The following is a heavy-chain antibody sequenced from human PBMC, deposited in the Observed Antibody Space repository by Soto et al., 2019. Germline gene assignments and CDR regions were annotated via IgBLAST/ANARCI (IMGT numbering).Heavy chain of an antibody. CDR3: AKKGLGSLATYCSTGDCHYAFEI. Sequence: EVQLLESGGGLVQPGGSLRLSCAASGFTFGNYAMIWVRQAPGKGLEWVSTISGGGDGTYYADSVRGRFTISRENSRNTVYLQMNSLRAEYTAVYYCAKKGLGSLATYCSTGDCHYAFEIWGQGTMVTVSS. J-gene: IGHJ3*02. D-gene: IGHD2-15*01. V-gene: IGHV3-23*01. CDR2: ISGGGDGT. CDR1: GFTFGNYA.